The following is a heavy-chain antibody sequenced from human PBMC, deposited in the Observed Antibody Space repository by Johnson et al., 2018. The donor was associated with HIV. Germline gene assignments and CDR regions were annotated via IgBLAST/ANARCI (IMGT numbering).Heavy chain of an antibody. CDR3: ARGGPIAVETTGAFDI. CDR1: GFTFSDYY. J-gene: IGHJ3*02. CDR2: ISSSGNTI. V-gene: IGHV3-11*04. Sequence: QVQLVESGGGLVQPGGSLRLSCAASGFTFSDYYMSWIRQAPGKGLEWVSYISSSGNTIFYADSVKGRFTISRDNAKNSLFLQMNSLRAEDTAVYYCARGGPIAVETTGAFDIWGQGTTVTVSS. D-gene: IGHD6-19*01.